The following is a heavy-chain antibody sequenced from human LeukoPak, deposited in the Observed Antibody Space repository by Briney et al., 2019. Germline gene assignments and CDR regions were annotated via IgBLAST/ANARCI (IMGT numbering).Heavy chain of an antibody. CDR3: ARGLTVYGSGSYEDY. V-gene: IGHV5-51*01. Sequence: GESLKISCKGSGYSFTSYWIGWVRQMPGKGLEWMGIIYPGDSDTRYSPSFQGQVTISADKSISTAYLQWSSLKASDTAMYFCARGLTVYGSGSYEDYRGQGTLVTVSS. D-gene: IGHD3-10*01. CDR1: GYSFTSYW. J-gene: IGHJ4*02. CDR2: IYPGDSDT.